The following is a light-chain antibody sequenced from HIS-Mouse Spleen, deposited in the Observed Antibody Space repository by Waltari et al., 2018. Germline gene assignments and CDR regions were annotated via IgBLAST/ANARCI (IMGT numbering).Light chain of an antibody. Sequence: VVMTQPPLSLPVTPGQPASISCRSSQSLVHSDGNTYVNWFQQRPGQPPRRLIYKVSNRDSGVPDRFSGSGSGTDFTLKISRVEAEDVGVYYCMQGTHWPLTFGGGTKVEIK. J-gene: IGKJ4*01. CDR2: KVS. CDR1: QSLVHSDGNTY. CDR3: MQGTHWPLT. V-gene: IGKV2-30*02.